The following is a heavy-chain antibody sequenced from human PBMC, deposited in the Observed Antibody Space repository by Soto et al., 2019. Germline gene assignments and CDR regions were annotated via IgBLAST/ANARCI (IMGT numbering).Heavy chain of an antibody. CDR2: INSDGSST. CDR1: GFTFSSYW. V-gene: IGHV3-74*01. CDR3: ARGAASLYYYYGMDV. D-gene: IGHD2-15*01. Sequence: EVQLVESGGGLVQPGGSLRLSCAASGFTFSSYWMHWVRQAPGKGLVWVSRINSDGSSTSYADSVKGRFTISRDNAKNTLYLQMNSLRAKDTAVYYCARGAASLYYYYGMDVWGQGTTVTVSS. J-gene: IGHJ6*02.